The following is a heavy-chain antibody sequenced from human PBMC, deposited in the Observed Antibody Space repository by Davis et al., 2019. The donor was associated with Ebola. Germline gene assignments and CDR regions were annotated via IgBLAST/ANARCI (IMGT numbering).Heavy chain of an antibody. V-gene: IGHV4-34*01. J-gene: IGHJ4*02. Sequence: PSETLSLTCAVYGGSFSGYYWSWIRQPPGKGLEWIGEINHSGSTNYNPSLKSRVTISVDTSKNQFSLKLSSVTAADTAVYYCASRSTNCTGGVCYTGNYWGQGTLVTVSS. CDR3: ASRSTNCTGGVCYTGNY. CDR2: INHSGST. CDR1: GGSFSGYY. D-gene: IGHD2-8*02.